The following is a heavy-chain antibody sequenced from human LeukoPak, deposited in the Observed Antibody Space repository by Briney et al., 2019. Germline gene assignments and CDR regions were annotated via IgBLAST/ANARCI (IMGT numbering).Heavy chain of an antibody. CDR1: GFTFSSNY. Sequence: GGSLRLSCAASGFTFSSNYMTWVRQAPGKGLEWVSIIYSGGSTYYTDSVKGRFTISRDNSKNTLYLQMNSLRAEDTAVYYCARGSDSSGYYPDFDYWGQGTLVTVSS. CDR2: IYSGGST. D-gene: IGHD3-22*01. J-gene: IGHJ4*02. CDR3: ARGSDSSGYYPDFDY. V-gene: IGHV3-66*01.